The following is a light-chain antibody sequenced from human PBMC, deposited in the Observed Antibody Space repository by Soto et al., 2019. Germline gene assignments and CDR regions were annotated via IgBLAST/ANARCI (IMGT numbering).Light chain of an antibody. CDR2: LNSDGSH. V-gene: IGLV4-69*01. CDR1: SGHSSYA. Sequence: QLVLTQSPSASASLGASVKLTCTLSSGHSSYAIAWHQQQPEKGPRYLMKLNSDGSHSKGDGIPDRFSGSSSGAERYLTISSLQSEDEADYYCQTWGNGILLFGGGTKLTVL. CDR3: QTWGNGILL. J-gene: IGLJ2*01.